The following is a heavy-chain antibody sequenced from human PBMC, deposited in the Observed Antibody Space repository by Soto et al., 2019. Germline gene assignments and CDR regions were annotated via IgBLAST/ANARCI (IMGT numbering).Heavy chain of an antibody. D-gene: IGHD3-16*01. CDR3: ARAVSWALYYFDY. CDR2: ISYDGSNK. CDR1: GFTFSSYA. Sequence: GGSLRLSCAASGFTFSSYAMHWVRQAPGKGLEWVAVISYDGSNKYYADSVKGRFTISRDNSKNTLYLQMNSLRAEDTAVYYCARAVSWALYYFDYWGQGTLVTVSS. V-gene: IGHV3-30-3*01. J-gene: IGHJ4*02.